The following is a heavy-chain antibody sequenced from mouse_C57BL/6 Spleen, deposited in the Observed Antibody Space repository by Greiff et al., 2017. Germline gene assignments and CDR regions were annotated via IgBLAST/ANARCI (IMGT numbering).Heavy chain of an antibody. CDR3: ARRVYDGYYDYAMDY. V-gene: IGHV1-81*01. CDR2: IYPRSGNT. J-gene: IGHJ4*01. Sequence: LQESGAELARPGASVKLSCKASGYTFTSYGISWVKQRTGQGLEWIGEIYPRSGNTYYNEKFKGKATLTADKSSSTAYMELRSLTSEDAAVYFCARRVYDGYYDYAMDYWGQGTSVTVSS. CDR1: GYTFTSYG. D-gene: IGHD2-3*01.